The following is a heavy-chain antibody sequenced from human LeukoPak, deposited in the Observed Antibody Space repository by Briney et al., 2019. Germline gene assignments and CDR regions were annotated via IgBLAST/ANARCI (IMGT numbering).Heavy chain of an antibody. CDR1: GGTFSSYA. V-gene: IGHV1-69*04. CDR3: ARYYYDSSGYSHY. Sequence: ASVKVSCKASGGTFSSYAISWVRQAPGQGLEWMGRIIPILGIANYAQKFQGRVTITADKSTSTAYMELSSLRSEDTAVYYCARYYYDSSGYSHYWGQGTLVTVPS. D-gene: IGHD3-22*01. J-gene: IGHJ4*02. CDR2: IIPILGIA.